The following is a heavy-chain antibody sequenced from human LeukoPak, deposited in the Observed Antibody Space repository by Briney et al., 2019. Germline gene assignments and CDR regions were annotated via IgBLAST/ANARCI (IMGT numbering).Heavy chain of an antibody. CDR2: INDRGQT. CDR1: GGSFSGYH. J-gene: IGHJ4*02. D-gene: IGHD4-23*01. Sequence: SEALSLTCAVHGGSFSGYHWNWIRQSPGKGLEWIGEINDRGQTNYNPSLQSRVTISVDTSKKQFSLNLNSVTAADTAVYYCARDPTTVVTTPYHFDFWGQGTMVTVSS. CDR3: ARDPTTVVTTPYHFDF. V-gene: IGHV4-34*01.